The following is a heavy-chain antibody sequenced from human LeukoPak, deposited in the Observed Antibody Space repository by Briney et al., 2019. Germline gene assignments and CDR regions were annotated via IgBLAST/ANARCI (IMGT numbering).Heavy chain of an antibody. CDR3: AHRAGEYYYGSGSYYSPNWFDP. D-gene: IGHD3-10*01. Sequence: SGPTLVKPTQTLTLTCTFSGFSLSTSGVGVGWIRQPPGKALEWLALIYWDDDKRYSPSLKSRLTITKDTSKNQVVLTMTNMDPVDTATYYCAHRAGEYYYGSGSYYSPNWFDPWGQGTLVTVSS. J-gene: IGHJ5*02. CDR1: GFSLSTSGVG. CDR2: IYWDDDK. V-gene: IGHV2-5*02.